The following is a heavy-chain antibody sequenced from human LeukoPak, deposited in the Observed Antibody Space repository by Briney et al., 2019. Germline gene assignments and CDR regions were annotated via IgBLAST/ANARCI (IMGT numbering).Heavy chain of an antibody. CDR1: GYSISSGYY. V-gene: IGHV4-38-2*02. J-gene: IGHJ3*01. Sequence: PSETLSLTCTVSGYSISSGYYWGWIRQPPGKGLEWIGSVHHSGRTYYNPSLKSRVTMSADTSKNQFSLKLISVTAADTAMYYCARHVTVTYDAFDLWGQGTMVTVSS. CDR2: VHHSGRT. D-gene: IGHD4-11*01. CDR3: ARHVTVTYDAFDL.